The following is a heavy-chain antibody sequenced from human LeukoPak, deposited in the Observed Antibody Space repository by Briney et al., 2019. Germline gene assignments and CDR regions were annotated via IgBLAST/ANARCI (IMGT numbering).Heavy chain of an antibody. J-gene: IGHJ4*02. D-gene: IGHD3-22*01. V-gene: IGHV3-23*01. CDR3: AKDDVYYDSFDY. CDR2: ISGSGGST. CDR1: GFTFSSYA. Sequence: GGSLRLSCAASGFTFSSYAMSWVRQAPGKGLEWVPAISGSGGSTYYADSVKGRFTISRGNSKNTLYLQMNSLRAGDTAVYYCAKDDVYYDSFDYWGQGTLVTVSS.